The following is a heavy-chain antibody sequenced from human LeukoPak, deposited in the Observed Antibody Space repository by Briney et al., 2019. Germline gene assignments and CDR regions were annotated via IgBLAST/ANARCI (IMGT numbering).Heavy chain of an antibody. V-gene: IGHV4-4*07. Sequence: SETLSLTCTVSGGSISSYYWSWIRQPAGKGLEWIGRIYTSGSTNYNPSLKSRVTMSVDTSKNQFSLKLSSVTAADTAVYYCARDSGIVLPKPFDIWGQGTMVTVSS. J-gene: IGHJ3*02. CDR1: GGSISSYY. CDR3: ARDSGIVLPKPFDI. CDR2: IYTSGST. D-gene: IGHD2-8*01.